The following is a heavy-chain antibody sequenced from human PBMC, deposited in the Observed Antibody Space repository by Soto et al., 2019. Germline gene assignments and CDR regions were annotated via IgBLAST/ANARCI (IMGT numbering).Heavy chain of an antibody. D-gene: IGHD3-22*01. V-gene: IGHV4-39*01. J-gene: IGHJ4*02. CDR2: IYYSGGT. Sequence: SETLSLTCTVSGGPISSTKSYWGWIRQPPGKGLEWIGSIYYSGGTQYNVSLKSRVTMSVDTSDNYFSLKLSSVTAADTAVYYCARHVYYDRSGYYNPHYFDFWGQGTLVTVSS. CDR3: ARHVYYDRSGYYNPHYFDF. CDR1: GGPISSTKSY.